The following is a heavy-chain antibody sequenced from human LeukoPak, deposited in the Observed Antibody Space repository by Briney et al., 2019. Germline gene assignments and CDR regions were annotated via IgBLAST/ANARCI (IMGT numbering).Heavy chain of an antibody. CDR1: GYTFTSYG. CDR3: ASRIARVTIFGVVTTPDAFDI. D-gene: IGHD3-3*01. J-gene: IGHJ3*02. CDR2: ISAYNGNT. V-gene: IGHV1-18*01. Sequence: ASVKVSCKASGYTFTSYGISWVRQAPGQGLEWMGWISAYNGNTNYAQKLQGRVTMTTDTSTSTAYMELSSLRSEDTAVYYCASRIARVTIFGVVTTPDAFDIWGQGTMVTVSS.